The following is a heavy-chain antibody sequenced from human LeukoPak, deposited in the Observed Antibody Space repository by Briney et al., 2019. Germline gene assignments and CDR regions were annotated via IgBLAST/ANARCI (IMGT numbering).Heavy chain of an antibody. CDR2: ISSYSTYT. CDR1: GYSFTTHG. J-gene: IGHJ3*02. Sequence: ASVKVSCKASGYSFTTHGISGVRQAPGQGLEWMGWISSYSTYTTYAQKFQGRVTMTTDTSTSTGYLELRSLTSDDTAVYYCARTGSIYGHETFATWGQGTVVTVSS. V-gene: IGHV1-18*01. D-gene: IGHD5-18*01. CDR3: ARTGSIYGHETFAT.